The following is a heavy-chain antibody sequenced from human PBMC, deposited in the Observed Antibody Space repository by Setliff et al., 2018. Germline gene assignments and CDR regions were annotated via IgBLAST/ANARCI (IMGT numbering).Heavy chain of an antibody. CDR3: VRERDGYNSPLFGY. V-gene: IGHV4-61*09. D-gene: IGHD5-12*01. CDR1: RGSISGTGYY. Sequence: SETLSLTCTVSRGSISGTGYYCSWIRQAAGKGLEWIGHIYTSGSTKYNPSLKSRVTISADMSKTQFSLRLGSVTAADTAVYYCVRERDGYNSPLFGYWGQGILVTAPQ. J-gene: IGHJ4*02. CDR2: IYTSGST.